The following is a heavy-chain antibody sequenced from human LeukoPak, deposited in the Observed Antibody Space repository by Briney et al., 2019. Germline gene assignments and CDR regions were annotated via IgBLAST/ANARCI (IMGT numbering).Heavy chain of an antibody. Sequence: GGSLRLSCAASGFTFSSYRMSWVRQAPGKGLEWVANIKKDGSEKYYVDSVKGRFTISRDNAKNSLYLQMNSLRAEDTAVYYCARVRCSSTSCTYYYYYGMDVWGQGTTVTVSS. D-gene: IGHD2-2*01. CDR2: IKKDGSEK. CDR3: ARVRCSSTSCTYYYYYGMDV. J-gene: IGHJ6*02. CDR1: GFTFSSYR. V-gene: IGHV3-7*01.